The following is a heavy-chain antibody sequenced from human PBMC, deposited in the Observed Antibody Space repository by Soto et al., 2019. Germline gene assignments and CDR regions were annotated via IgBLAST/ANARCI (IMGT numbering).Heavy chain of an antibody. Sequence: GGSLRLSCAASGFTFSSYAMSWVRQAPGKGLEWVSAISGSGGSTYYADSVKGRFTISRDNSKNTLYLQMNSLRAEDTAVYYCAKNVRLRFLEWLLYFDYWGQGTLVTVSS. D-gene: IGHD3-3*01. CDR1: GFTFSSYA. CDR2: ISGSGGST. CDR3: AKNVRLRFLEWLLYFDY. J-gene: IGHJ4*02. V-gene: IGHV3-23*01.